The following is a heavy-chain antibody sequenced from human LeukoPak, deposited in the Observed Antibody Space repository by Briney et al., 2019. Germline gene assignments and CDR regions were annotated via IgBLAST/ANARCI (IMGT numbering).Heavy chain of an antibody. J-gene: IGHJ5*02. CDR3: ARDQFWGGYYVSSGYSPSNWFDP. CDR1: GYTFTSYG. Sequence: ASVKVSCKASGYTFTSYGISWVRQAPGQGLEWMGWISAYNGNTNYAQKFQGRVTMTTDTSTSTAYMELRSLRSDDTAVYYCARDQFWGGYYVSSGYSPSNWFDPWGQGTLVTVSS. D-gene: IGHD3-22*01. CDR2: ISAYNGNT. V-gene: IGHV1-18*01.